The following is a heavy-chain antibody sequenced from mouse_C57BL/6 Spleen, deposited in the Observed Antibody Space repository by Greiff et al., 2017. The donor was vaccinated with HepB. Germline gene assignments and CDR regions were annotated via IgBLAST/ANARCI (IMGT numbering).Heavy chain of an antibody. CDR1: GFNIKDYY. V-gene: IGHV14-1*01. J-gene: IGHJ3*01. CDR2: IDPEDGDT. Sequence: VQLKESGAELVRPGASVKLSCTASGFNIKDYYMHWVKQRPEQGLEWIGRIDPEDGDTEYAPKFQGKATMTADTSSNTAYLQLSSLTSEDTAVYYCTITTVVAPFAYWGQGTLVTVSA. CDR3: TITTVVAPFAY. D-gene: IGHD1-1*01.